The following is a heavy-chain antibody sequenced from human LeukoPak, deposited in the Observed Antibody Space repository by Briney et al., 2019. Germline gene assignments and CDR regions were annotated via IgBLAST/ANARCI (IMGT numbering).Heavy chain of an antibody. J-gene: IGHJ4*02. CDR2: INHSGST. Sequence: PSETLSLTCAVYGGSFSGYCWSWIRQPPGKGLEWIGEINHSGSTNYNPSLKGRVTISVDTSKNQFSLKLSSVTAADTAVYYCARAARRSYYNGWGQGTLVTVSS. V-gene: IGHV4-34*01. CDR3: ARAARRSYYNG. D-gene: IGHD3-10*01. CDR1: GGSFSGYC.